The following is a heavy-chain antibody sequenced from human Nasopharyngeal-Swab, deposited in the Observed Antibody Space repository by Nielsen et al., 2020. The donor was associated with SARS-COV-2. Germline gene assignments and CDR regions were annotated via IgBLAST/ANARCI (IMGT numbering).Heavy chain of an antibody. J-gene: IGHJ4*02. V-gene: IGHV3-30*18. CDR3: AKGYGRPAPSTYFDN. D-gene: IGHD2-8*01. Sequence: GGSLRLSCAVSEFTFSHYGTNWVRQAPGKGLEWVAVISDDGNNKYYADSVKGRFTISRDNSKNTLYLQMNSLSAEDTAVYYCAKGYGRPAPSTYFDNWGQGTLVTVSS. CDR1: EFTFSHYG. CDR2: ISDDGNNK.